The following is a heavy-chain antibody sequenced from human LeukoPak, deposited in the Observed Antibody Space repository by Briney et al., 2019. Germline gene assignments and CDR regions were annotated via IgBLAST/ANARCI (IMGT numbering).Heavy chain of an antibody. J-gene: IGHJ6*03. D-gene: IGHD3-10*01. Sequence: SETLSLTCTVSGGSISSYYWSWIRQPPGKGLEWIGYIYYSGSTNYNPSLKSRVTISVDTSKNQFSLKLSSVTAADTAVYYCARERYGSGSYYNPYYYYYYMDVWGKGTTVTISS. CDR2: IYYSGST. V-gene: IGHV4-59*01. CDR1: GGSISSYY. CDR3: ARERYGSGSYYNPYYYYYYMDV.